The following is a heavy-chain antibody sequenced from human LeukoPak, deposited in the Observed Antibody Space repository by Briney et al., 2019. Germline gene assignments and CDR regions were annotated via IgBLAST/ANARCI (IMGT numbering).Heavy chain of an antibody. CDR2: IYYSGST. D-gene: IGHD2-2*01. Sequence: PSETLSLTCTVSSGSISSYYWSWIRQPPGKGLGWIGYIYYSGSTNYNPSLQSRVTISVDTSKNQFSLKLNSVTAADTAVYYCARASCSGTTCYARSAFDIWGQGTMVTVSS. CDR3: ARASCSGTTCYARSAFDI. J-gene: IGHJ3*02. CDR1: SGSISSYY. V-gene: IGHV4-59*01.